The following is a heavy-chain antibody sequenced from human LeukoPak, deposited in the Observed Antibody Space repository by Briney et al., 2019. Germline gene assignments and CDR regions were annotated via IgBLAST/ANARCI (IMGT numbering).Heavy chain of an antibody. V-gene: IGHV4-30-4*01. CDR3: AGIEILAYCGGDCFF. CDR2: IYYSGST. D-gene: IGHD2-21*02. CDR1: GGSISSGDYY. Sequence: PSETLSLTCTVSGGSISSGDYYWSWIRQPPGKGLEWIGYIYYSGSTYYNPSLKSRVTISVDTSKNQFSLKLSSVTAADTAVYYCAGIEILAYCGGDCFFWGQGTLVTVSS. J-gene: IGHJ4*02.